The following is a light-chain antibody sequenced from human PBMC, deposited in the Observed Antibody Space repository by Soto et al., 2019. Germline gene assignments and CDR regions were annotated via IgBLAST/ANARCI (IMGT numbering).Light chain of an antibody. J-gene: IGKJ1*01. CDR3: QQYNNWPRT. Sequence: EIVMPQSPATLSVSPGERATLSCRASQSVGSNLAWYQQKPGQAPRLLIYGASTKATGIPARFSGSGSGTEFTLTISSLQSEDFAVYYCQQYNNWPRTFGQGTKVEIQ. CDR2: GAS. CDR1: QSVGSN. V-gene: IGKV3-15*01.